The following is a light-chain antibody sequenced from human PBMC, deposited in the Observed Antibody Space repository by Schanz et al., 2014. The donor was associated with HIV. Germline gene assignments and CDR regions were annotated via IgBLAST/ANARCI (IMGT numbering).Light chain of an antibody. CDR3: QSADSSGNYRV. CDR2: KDT. J-gene: IGLJ3*02. V-gene: IGLV3-25*03. CDR1: ALPKQY. Sequence: SYELIQPPSVSVSPGQTARITCSGDALPKQYAYWYQQKPGQAPVAVIYKDTERASGVPERFSGSSSGAKVTFSISGVPAXXEADYYCQSADSSGNYRVFGGGTKVTVL.